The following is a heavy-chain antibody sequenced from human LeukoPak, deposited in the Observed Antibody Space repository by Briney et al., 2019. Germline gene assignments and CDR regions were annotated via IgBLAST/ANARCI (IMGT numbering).Heavy chain of an antibody. V-gene: IGHV3-23*01. Sequence: GGSLRLSCAASGFTFSSYGMSWVRQAPGKGLEWVSAISGSGGSPYYADSVKGRFTISRDNSKNTLYLQMNSLRAEDTAIYYCAKNGDRGAYCTGGTCYPYFYYYMDVWGKGTTVTI. CDR3: AKNGDRGAYCTGGTCYPYFYYYMDV. CDR1: GFTFSSYG. CDR2: ISGSGGSP. D-gene: IGHD2-15*01. J-gene: IGHJ6*03.